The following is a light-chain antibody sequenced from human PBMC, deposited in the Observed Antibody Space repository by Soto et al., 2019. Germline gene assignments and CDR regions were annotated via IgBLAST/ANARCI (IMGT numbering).Light chain of an antibody. V-gene: IGKV1-12*01. CDR1: QNVGDW. CDR3: QQSNTFPLT. Sequence: DIQMTQSPASLSASVGDRVTISCRAGQNVGDWLAWYQQTPGKAPKLLIYAASRLQTGVPSRFSGRGSGTDFTLTISSLQPEDFATYYCQQSNTFPLTFGGGTKVEIK. J-gene: IGKJ4*01. CDR2: AAS.